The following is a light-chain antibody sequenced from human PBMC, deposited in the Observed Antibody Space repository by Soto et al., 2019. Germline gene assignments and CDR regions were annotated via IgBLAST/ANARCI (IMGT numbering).Light chain of an antibody. J-gene: IGKJ3*01. CDR1: QGIGNW. CDR3: QQANRFPVT. CDR2: GVS. Sequence: DIQMTQSPSSVSAFVGDRVTITCRASQGIGNWLAWYQQKPGQAPKLLIYGVSTLQSGVPARFSGSGSGTDFTLTINSLQPEDAATYYCQQANRFPVTFGPGTKVDIK. V-gene: IGKV1D-12*01.